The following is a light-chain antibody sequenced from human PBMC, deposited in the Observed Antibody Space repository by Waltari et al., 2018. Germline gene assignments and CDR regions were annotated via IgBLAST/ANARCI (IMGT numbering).Light chain of an antibody. V-gene: IGLV3-21*04. CDR3: QVWDSSSDHP. CDR2: DDT. CDR1: NIGSKS. Sequence: SYVLTQPPSVSVAPGKTARITCGGNNIGSKSVHWYQQKPGQAPVLVIYDDTDRPSGIAERFSGSISGNTATLTISRVEAGDEADYYCQVWDSSSDHPFGGGTKLTVL. J-gene: IGLJ2*01.